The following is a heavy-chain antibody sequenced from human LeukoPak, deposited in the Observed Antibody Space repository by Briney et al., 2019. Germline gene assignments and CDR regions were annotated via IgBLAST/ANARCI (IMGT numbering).Heavy chain of an antibody. CDR2: IIPIFGTA. CDR1: GGTFSSYA. Sequence: VASVKVSCKASGGTFSSYAISWVRQAPGQGLEWMGGIIPIFGTANYAQKFQGRVTITADESTSTAYMELSSLRSEDTAVYYCARRADIVATIYYCGMDVWGQGTTVTVSS. J-gene: IGHJ6*02. D-gene: IGHD5-12*01. V-gene: IGHV1-69*13. CDR3: ARRADIVATIYYCGMDV.